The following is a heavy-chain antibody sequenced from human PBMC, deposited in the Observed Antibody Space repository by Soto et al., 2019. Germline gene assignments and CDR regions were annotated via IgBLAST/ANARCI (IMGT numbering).Heavy chain of an antibody. V-gene: IGHV3-74*01. CDR2: ISSGGSST. CDR3: ARVLTSEDVHYYYALDV. Sequence: EVQLVESGGGLVQPGGSLRLSCAASGFTFSDYWMHWVRQAPGKGLVWVSRISSGGSSTDYADSVKGRFIVFRDNAKDTLYLQMNSLRAEDTAVYYCARVLTSEDVHYYYALDVWGQGTTVTVSS. J-gene: IGHJ6*02. CDR1: GFTFSDYW.